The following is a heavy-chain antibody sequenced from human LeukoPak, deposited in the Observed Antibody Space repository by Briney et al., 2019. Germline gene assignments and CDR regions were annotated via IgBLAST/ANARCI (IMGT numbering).Heavy chain of an antibody. CDR2: LYTGRGT. Sequence: SETLSLTCTVSGGSISSYYWSWIRQPAGKGLEWIGRLYTGRGTDYNPSLKSRVTMSVDTSNNQFSLKLTSATAADTAIYYCARESRVLIGDGYYLDSWGPGTLVIVSS. J-gene: IGHJ4*02. CDR1: GGSISSYY. CDR3: ARESRVLIGDGYYLDS. V-gene: IGHV4-4*07. D-gene: IGHD3-3*01.